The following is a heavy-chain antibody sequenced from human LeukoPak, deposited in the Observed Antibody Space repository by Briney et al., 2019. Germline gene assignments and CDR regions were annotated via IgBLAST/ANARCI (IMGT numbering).Heavy chain of an antibody. CDR1: GFTFSSYA. J-gene: IGHJ4*02. CDR3: AKRAQYHNDY. Sequence: GSLRLSCAASGFTFSSYAMIWVLQAPGKGLEWVSAISGSGGSTYYADSVKGRFTISRGNSKNTLYLQMNSLRAEDTAVYYCAKRAQYHNDYWGQGTLVTVSS. V-gene: IGHV3-23*01. D-gene: IGHD2-2*01. CDR2: ISGSGGST.